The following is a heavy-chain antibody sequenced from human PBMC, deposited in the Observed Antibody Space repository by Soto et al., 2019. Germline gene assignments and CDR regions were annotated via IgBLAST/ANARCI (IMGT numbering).Heavy chain of an antibody. CDR2: ISSTTNYI. CDR3: ARESEDLTSNFDY. J-gene: IGHJ4*02. V-gene: IGHV3-21*06. Sequence: LRLSCSASGFTFTRYSMNWVRQAPGKGLEWVSSISSTTNYIYYGDSMKGRFTISRDNAKNSLYLEMNSLRAEDTAVYYCARESEDLTSNFDYWGQGTLVTVSS. CDR1: GFTFTRYS.